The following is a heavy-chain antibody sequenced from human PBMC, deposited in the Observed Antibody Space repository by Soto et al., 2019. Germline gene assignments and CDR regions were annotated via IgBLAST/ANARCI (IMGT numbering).Heavy chain of an antibody. CDR2: ISSTTNYI. CDR3: ARESEDLTSNFDY. J-gene: IGHJ4*02. V-gene: IGHV3-21*06. Sequence: LRLSCSASGFTFTRYSMNWVRQAPGKGLEWVSSISSTTNYIYYGDSMKGRFTISRDNAKNSLYLEMNSLRAEDTAVYYCARESEDLTSNFDYWGQGTLVTVSS. CDR1: GFTFTRYS.